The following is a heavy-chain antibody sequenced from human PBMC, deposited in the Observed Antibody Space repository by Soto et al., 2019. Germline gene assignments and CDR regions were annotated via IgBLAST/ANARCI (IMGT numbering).Heavy chain of an antibody. J-gene: IGHJ5*02. V-gene: IGHV1-69*13. Sequence: ASVKVSCKASGGTFSSYAISWVRQAPGQGLEWMGGIIPIFGTANYAQKFQGRVTITADESTSTAYMELSSLRSEDTAVYYCARALTNYDFWSGYETLNWFDPWGQGTLVTVS. D-gene: IGHD3-3*01. CDR1: GGTFSSYA. CDR3: ARALTNYDFWSGYETLNWFDP. CDR2: IIPIFGTA.